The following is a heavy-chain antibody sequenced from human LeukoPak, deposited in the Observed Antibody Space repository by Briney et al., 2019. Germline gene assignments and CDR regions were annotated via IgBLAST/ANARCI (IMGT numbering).Heavy chain of an antibody. Sequence: ASVEVSCKVSGYTLTELSMHWVRQAPGKGLEWMGGFDPEDGETIYAQKFQGRVTMTEDTSTDTAYMELSSLRSEDTAVYYCATGFCGGDCYSRWFDPWGQGTLVTVSS. J-gene: IGHJ5*02. V-gene: IGHV1-24*01. CDR1: GYTLTELS. CDR3: ATGFCGGDCYSRWFDP. CDR2: FDPEDGET. D-gene: IGHD2-21*02.